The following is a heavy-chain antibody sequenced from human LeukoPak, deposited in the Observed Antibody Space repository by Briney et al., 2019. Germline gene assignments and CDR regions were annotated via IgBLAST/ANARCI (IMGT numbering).Heavy chain of an antibody. J-gene: IGHJ3*02. CDR3: ARESTETTHVAFDI. V-gene: IGHV3-21*01. D-gene: IGHD1-1*01. CDR1: GFTFSSYS. Sequence: GGSLRLSCAASGFTFSSYSMNWVRQAPGKGLEWVSSISSSSSYIYYADSVKGRFTISRDNAKNSLYLQMNSLRAEDTAVYYCARESTETTHVAFDIWGQGTMVTVSS. CDR2: ISSSSSYI.